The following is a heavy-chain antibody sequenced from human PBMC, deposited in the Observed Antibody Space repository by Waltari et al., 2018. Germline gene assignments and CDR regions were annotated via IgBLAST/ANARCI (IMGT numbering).Heavy chain of an antibody. V-gene: IGHV4-39*01. J-gene: IGHJ1*01. CDR3: GRIAFGDDGGYFQH. D-gene: IGHD4-17*01. CDR2: MQYRGST. Sequence: QLQLHESGPGLVKPSETRSLTCTVPGGSISTNYNWGWIRQPPGKGLEWMGNMQYRGSTFYTPSLKSRVTISLDTSKNQFSLRLSSVGAADTAVYFCGRIAFGDDGGYFQHWGQGTLVTVSS. CDR1: GGSISTNYN.